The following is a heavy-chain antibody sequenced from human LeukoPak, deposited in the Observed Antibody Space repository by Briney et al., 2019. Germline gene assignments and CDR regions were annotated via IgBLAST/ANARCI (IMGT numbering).Heavy chain of an antibody. CDR1: GFTVSTNY. J-gene: IGHJ4*02. V-gene: IGHV3-66*01. Sequence: GGSLTLSCAASGFTVSTNYMNWVRQAPGKGLEWVSVIYNSGSTSYADSVKGRFTISRDNSKNTLYLQMNSLKTEDTGLYYCTTDLNQRLKWFGNPLDHWGQGTPVTVSS. CDR2: IYNSGST. D-gene: IGHD3-10*01. CDR3: TTDLNQRLKWFGNPLDH.